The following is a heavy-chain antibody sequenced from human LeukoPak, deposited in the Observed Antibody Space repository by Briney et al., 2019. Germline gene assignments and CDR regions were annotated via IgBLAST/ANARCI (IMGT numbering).Heavy chain of an antibody. J-gene: IGHJ3*02. V-gene: IGHV3-7*01. CDR2: IKQDGREK. D-gene: IGHD2-15*01. CDR3: AREGISPMYDI. CDR1: GFTFSSYW. Sequence: PGGSLRLSCAASGFTFSSYWMSWVRQAPGKGLEWVANIKQDGREKYYVDSVKGRFTISRDNAKNSLYLQMNSLRAEDTAVYYCAREGISPMYDIWGQGTMVTVSS.